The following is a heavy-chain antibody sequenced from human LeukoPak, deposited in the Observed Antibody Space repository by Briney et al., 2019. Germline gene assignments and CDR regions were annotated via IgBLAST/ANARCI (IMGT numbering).Heavy chain of an antibody. J-gene: IGHJ6*02. CDR3: AKNTGAYYYYGIDV. CDR1: GFTFDDYA. CDR2: ISWNSGGI. Sequence: GRSLRLSCAASGFTFDDYAMHWVRQAPGKGLEWVSGISWNSGGIDYADSVKGRFTISRDNAKKSLYLQMNSLRVEDTALYYCAKNTGAYYYYGIDVWGQGTTVSVSS. V-gene: IGHV3-9*01.